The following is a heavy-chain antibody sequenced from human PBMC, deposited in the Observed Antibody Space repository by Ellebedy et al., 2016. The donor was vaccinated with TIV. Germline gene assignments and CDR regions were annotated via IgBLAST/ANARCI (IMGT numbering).Heavy chain of an antibody. CDR2: INHSGST. V-gene: IGHV4-34*01. D-gene: IGHD3-10*01. Sequence: SETLSLXCAVYGGSFSGYYWSWIRQPPGKGLEWIGEINHSGSTNYNPSPKSRVTISVDTSKNQFSLKLSSVTAADTAVYYCARGGRTMVRGVYPDYWGQGTLVTVSS. CDR3: ARGGRTMVRGVYPDY. CDR1: GGSFSGYY. J-gene: IGHJ4*02.